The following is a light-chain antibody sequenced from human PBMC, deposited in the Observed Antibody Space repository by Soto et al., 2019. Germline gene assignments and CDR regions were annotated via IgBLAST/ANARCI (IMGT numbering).Light chain of an antibody. CDR2: DAY. CDR1: QGVGST. J-gene: IGKJ5*01. V-gene: IGKV3D-11*01. CDR3: HHRGNGIT. Sequence: IVITQSPSTLSVSPGERVSLSCRASQGVGSTLAWYRQQPGQAPRLLIYDAYIRATGVPARFSGSGSGTDFTLTISSLEPEDFAVYYCHHRGNGITFGQGTRLEI.